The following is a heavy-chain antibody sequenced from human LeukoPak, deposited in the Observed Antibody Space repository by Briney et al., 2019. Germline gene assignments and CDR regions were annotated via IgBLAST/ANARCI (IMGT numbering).Heavy chain of an antibody. CDR2: INHGGST. Sequence: AGTLSRNRADYEGALSGYYWKCMRQPPGKGLEWIGEINHGGSTNYNPSLKSRVTISVDTSKNQFSLNLISVTAADTAVYYCAAFRQWLVILDYWGQGALVTVSS. J-gene: IGHJ4*02. CDR3: AAFRQWLVILDY. V-gene: IGHV4-34*01. D-gene: IGHD6-19*01. CDR1: EGALSGYY.